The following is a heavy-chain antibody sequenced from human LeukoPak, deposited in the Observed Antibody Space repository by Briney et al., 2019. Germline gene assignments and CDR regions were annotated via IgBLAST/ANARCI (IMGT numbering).Heavy chain of an antibody. CDR2: ISAYNGNT. CDR3: ARDRACGYSTVWDFDY. CDR1: GYTFSSYD. J-gene: IGHJ4*02. D-gene: IGHD6-19*01. Sequence: GASVKVSCKASGYTFSSYDISWVRQAPGQGLEWMGWISAYNGNTNYAQKLQGRVTMTTDTSTSTAYLELRSLRSDDTAVYYCARDRACGYSTVWDFDYWGQGTLVTVSS. V-gene: IGHV1-18*01.